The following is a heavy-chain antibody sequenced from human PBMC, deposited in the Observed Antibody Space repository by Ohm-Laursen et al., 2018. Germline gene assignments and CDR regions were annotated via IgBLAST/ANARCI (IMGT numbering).Heavy chain of an antibody. J-gene: IGHJ6*02. V-gene: IGHV3-11*01. CDR2: ISSSGSTI. CDR1: GFTFSDYY. Sequence: SLRLSCAAPGFTFSDYYMSWIRQAPGKGLEWVSYISSSGSTIYYADSVKGRFTISRDNAKNSLYRQMNSLRAEDTAVYYCARSRPFYGMDVWGQGTTVTVSS. D-gene: IGHD1-1*01. CDR3: ARSRPFYGMDV.